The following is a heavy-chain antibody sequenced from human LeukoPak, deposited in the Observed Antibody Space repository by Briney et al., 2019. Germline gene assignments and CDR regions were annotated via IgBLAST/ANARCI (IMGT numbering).Heavy chain of an antibody. D-gene: IGHD3-22*01. J-gene: IGHJ3*02. CDR3: ARGPYSYDSSGAFDI. V-gene: IGHV4-39*01. CDR1: GGSISSSSYY. CDR2: IYYIGST. Sequence: SETLSLTCTVSGGSISSSSYYWGWIRQPPGKGLEWIGNIYYIGSTYYNPSLKSRVTISVDTSKNQFSLKLSSVTAADTAVYFCARGPYSYDSSGAFDIWGQGTMVTVSS.